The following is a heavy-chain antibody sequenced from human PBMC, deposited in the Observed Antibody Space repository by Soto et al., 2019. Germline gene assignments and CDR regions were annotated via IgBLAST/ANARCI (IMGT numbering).Heavy chain of an antibody. V-gene: IGHV3-9*01. CDR3: AKHSSSQGYSYGTQDAFDI. D-gene: IGHD5-18*01. Sequence: EVQLVESGGGLVQPGRSLRLSCAASGFTFDDYAMHWVRQAPGKGLEWVSGISWNSGSIGYADSVKGRFTISRDNAKNSLYMQMNSLRAEDTALYYCAKHSSSQGYSYGTQDAFDIWGQGTMVTVSS. J-gene: IGHJ3*02. CDR1: GFTFDDYA. CDR2: ISWNSGSI.